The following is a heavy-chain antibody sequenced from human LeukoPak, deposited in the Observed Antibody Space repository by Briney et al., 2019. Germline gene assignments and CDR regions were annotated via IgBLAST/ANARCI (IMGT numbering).Heavy chain of an antibody. CDR1: GFTFSSYG. J-gene: IGHJ5*02. Sequence: GGSLRLSCAASGFTFSSYGMHWVRQAPGKGLEWVAFIRYDGSNKYYADSVKGRFTISRDNSKNTLYLQMNSLRAEDTAVYYCAKRGLYSSGWYVVWFDPWGQGTLVTVSS. V-gene: IGHV3-30*02. CDR3: AKRGLYSSGWYVVWFDP. D-gene: IGHD6-19*01. CDR2: IRYDGSNK.